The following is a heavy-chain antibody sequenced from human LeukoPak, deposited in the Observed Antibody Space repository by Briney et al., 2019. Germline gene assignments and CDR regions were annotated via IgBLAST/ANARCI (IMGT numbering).Heavy chain of an antibody. CDR1: GGSFSVYY. V-gene: IGHV4-34*01. Sequence: SETLSLTCAVYGGSFSVYYWSWIRQPPGKGLEWIGEINHSGSTNYNPSLKSRVTISVDTSKNQYSLQLSSVTAADTAVYYCARALYCSGGSCYFDYWGQGTLVTVSS. D-gene: IGHD2-15*01. CDR3: ARALYCSGGSCYFDY. J-gene: IGHJ4*02. CDR2: INHSGST.